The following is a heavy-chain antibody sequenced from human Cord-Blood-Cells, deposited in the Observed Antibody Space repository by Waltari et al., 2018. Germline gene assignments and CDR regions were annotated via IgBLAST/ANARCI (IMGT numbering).Heavy chain of an antibody. D-gene: IGHD6-13*01. CDR1: GGSVSSGSCY. CDR2: IYYSGST. CDR3: ARMDSSSSDTKIFDY. Sequence: QVQLQESGPGLVKPSEPLSLTCTVSGGSVSSGSCYWSWIRQPPGKGLEWIGYIYYSGSTNYNPSLKSRVTISVDTSKNQFSLKLSSVTAADTAVYYCARMDSSSSDTKIFDYWGQGTLVTVSS. V-gene: IGHV4-61*01. J-gene: IGHJ4*02.